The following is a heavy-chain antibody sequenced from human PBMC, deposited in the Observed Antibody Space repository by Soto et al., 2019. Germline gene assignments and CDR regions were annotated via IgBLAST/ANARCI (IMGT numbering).Heavy chain of an antibody. CDR3: AKLTYSGYDRSYYYGMDV. CDR1: GFTFSSYG. D-gene: IGHD5-12*01. CDR2: ISYDGSNK. Sequence: HPGGSLRLSCAASGFTFSSYGMHWVRQAPGKGLEWVAVISYDGSNKYYADSVKGRLTISRDNSKNTLYLQMNSLRAEDTAVYYRAKLTYSGYDRSYYYGMDVWGQGTTVTVSS. V-gene: IGHV3-30*18. J-gene: IGHJ6*02.